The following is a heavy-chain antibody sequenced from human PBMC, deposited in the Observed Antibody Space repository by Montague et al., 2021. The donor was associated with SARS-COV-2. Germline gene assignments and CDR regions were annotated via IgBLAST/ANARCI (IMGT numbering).Heavy chain of an antibody. J-gene: IGHJ4*02. D-gene: IGHD3-22*01. CDR2: IHVGGSST. V-gene: IGHV3-23*03. CDR3: AKGAGRYYDSSGYYGY. CDR1: GFTFSSYA. Sequence: SLRLSCAASGFTFSSYAMSWVRQAPGQGLEWVSVIHVGGSSTYYADFVKGRFTISRDNSKNTLYLQMNSLRAEDTAVYYCAKGAGRYYDSSGYYGYWGQGTLVTVSS.